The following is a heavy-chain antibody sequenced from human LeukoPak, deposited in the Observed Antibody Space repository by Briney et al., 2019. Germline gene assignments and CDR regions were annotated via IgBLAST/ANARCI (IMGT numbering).Heavy chain of an antibody. CDR2: IKRKSDGGTT. CDR3: TTFERVPTDYNDYVVDYYYYFYMDV. V-gene: IGHV3-15*01. CDR1: GLTFSNAW. Sequence: GGSLRLSCAASGLTFSNAWMSWVRQVPGKGLEWVGRIKRKSDGGTTDYAAPVKGRFTISRDDSKNTLYLQMNSLRSEDTAVYYCTTFERVPTDYNDYVVDYYYYFYMDVWGKGTTVTVSS. D-gene: IGHD4-11*01. J-gene: IGHJ6*03.